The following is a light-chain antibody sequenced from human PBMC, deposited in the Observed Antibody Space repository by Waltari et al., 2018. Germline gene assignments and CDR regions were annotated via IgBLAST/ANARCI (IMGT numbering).Light chain of an antibody. CDR3: FSAADNNWA. Sequence: SYELTQPSSVSVSPGQTAKILCSGHILAQTYARWFQQKPGQAPLLLIYEDSERPSEIPGRFSGSSSGTTVTLTITGAHVDDEADYYCFSAADNNWAFGGGTKLTVL. V-gene: IGLV3-27*01. CDR2: EDS. J-gene: IGLJ3*02. CDR1: ILAQTY.